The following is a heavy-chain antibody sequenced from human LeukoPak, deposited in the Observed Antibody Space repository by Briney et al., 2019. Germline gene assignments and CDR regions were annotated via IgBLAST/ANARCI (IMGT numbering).Heavy chain of an antibody. Sequence: GGSLRLSCAGSGFTFSNAWMSWVRQAPGKGLEWVGRIKSKSDSGTTDYAAPVEGRFTISRDDSKNTLYLQMNSLKTEDTAVYYCTSQYYYDSSGYYPLFDYWGQGTLVTVSS. V-gene: IGHV3-15*01. J-gene: IGHJ4*02. CDR1: GFTFSNAW. CDR3: TSQYYYDSSGYYPLFDY. CDR2: IKSKSDSGTT. D-gene: IGHD3-22*01.